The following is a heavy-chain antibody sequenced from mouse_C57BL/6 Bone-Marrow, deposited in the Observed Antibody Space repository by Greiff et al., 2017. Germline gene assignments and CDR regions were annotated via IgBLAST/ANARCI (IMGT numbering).Heavy chain of an antibody. CDR3: TTHYYGSSCVYFDY. V-gene: IGHV14-4*01. CDR2: IDPENGDT. J-gene: IGHJ2*01. Sequence: VQLQQSGAELVRPGASVKLSCTASGFNIKDDYMHWVKQRPEQGLEWIGWIDPENGDTEYASKFQGKATITADTSSNTAYLQLSSLTSEDTAVYDCTTHYYGSSCVYFDYWGQGTTLTVSS. CDR1: GFNIKDDY. D-gene: IGHD1-1*01.